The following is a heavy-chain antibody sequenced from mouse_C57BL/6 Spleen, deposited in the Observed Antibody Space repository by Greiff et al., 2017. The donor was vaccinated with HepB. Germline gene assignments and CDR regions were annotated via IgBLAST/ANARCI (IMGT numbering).Heavy chain of an antibody. V-gene: IGHV1-55*01. D-gene: IGHD1-1*01. Sequence: VQLQQPGAELVKPGASVKMSCKASGYTFTSYWITWVKQRPGQGLEWIGDIYPGSGSTNYNEKFKSKATLTVDTSSSTAYMQLNSLTSEDAAVYYCARWGTTVVAFDYWGQGTTLTVSS. CDR1: GYTFTSYW. CDR3: ARWGTTVVAFDY. J-gene: IGHJ2*01. CDR2: IYPGSGST.